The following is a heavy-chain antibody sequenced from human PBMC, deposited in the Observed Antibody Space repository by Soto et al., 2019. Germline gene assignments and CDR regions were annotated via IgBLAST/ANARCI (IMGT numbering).Heavy chain of an antibody. CDR3: ASSAVTAPYYYYGMDV. D-gene: IGHD4-17*01. CDR2: IYYSGST. Sequence: QVQLQESGPGLVKPSQTLSLTCTVSGGSISSGGYYWSWIRQHPGKGLEWIGYIYYSGSTYYNPSLKSRVTISVDTSKNQSSLKLSSVTAADTAVYYCASSAVTAPYYYYGMDVWGQGTTVTVSS. CDR1: GGSISSGGYY. V-gene: IGHV4-31*03. J-gene: IGHJ6*02.